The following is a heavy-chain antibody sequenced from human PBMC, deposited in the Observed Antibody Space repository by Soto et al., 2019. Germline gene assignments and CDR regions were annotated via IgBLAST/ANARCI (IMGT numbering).Heavy chain of an antibody. V-gene: IGHV3-15*01. D-gene: IGHD3-22*01. J-gene: IGHJ6*03. CDR1: GFTFSNAW. CDR2: IKSKTDGGTT. Sequence: EVQLVESGGGLVKPGGSLRLSCAASGFTFSNAWMSWVRQAPGKGLEWVGRIKSKTDGGTTDYAAPVKGRFTISRDDSKNTLYLQMNNLKAEDAAVYYCTTASGYPIYYYYYYMGVWGKGTTVTVSS. CDR3: TTASGYPIYYYYYYMGV.